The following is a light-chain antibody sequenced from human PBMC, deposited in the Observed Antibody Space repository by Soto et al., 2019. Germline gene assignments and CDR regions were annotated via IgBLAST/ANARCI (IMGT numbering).Light chain of an antibody. CDR2: YND. CDR3: KSYDSSLSGHVV. CDR1: SSNLGSGFD. J-gene: IGLJ2*01. Sequence: QSVLTQQPSVSGAPGQRVTISCTGSSSNLGSGFDVQWYQQLPGTAPKLLIYYNDNRPSGVPDRFSGSKSGTSASLAITGLQAEDEADYYCKSYDSSLSGHVVFGGGTKLTVL. V-gene: IGLV1-40*01.